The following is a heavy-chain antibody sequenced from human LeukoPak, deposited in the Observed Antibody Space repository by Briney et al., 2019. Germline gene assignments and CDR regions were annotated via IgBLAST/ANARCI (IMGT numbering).Heavy chain of an antibody. CDR1: GGSISSYY. CDR3: ARDLDGYNYYFDY. D-gene: IGHD5-24*01. Sequence: SETLSLTCTVSGGSISSYYWSWIRQPPGKGLEWIGYIYYSGSTNYNPSLKSRVTISVDTSKNQFSLKLSSVTAADTAVYYCARDLDGYNYYFDYWGQGTLVTVSS. J-gene: IGHJ4*02. V-gene: IGHV4-59*01. CDR2: IYYSGST.